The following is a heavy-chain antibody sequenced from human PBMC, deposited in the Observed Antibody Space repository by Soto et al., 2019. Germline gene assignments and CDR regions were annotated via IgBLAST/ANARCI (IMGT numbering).Heavy chain of an antibody. CDR1: GFTFDDYA. V-gene: IGHV3-9*01. CDR3: AKDTGLMGPAYFDY. D-gene: IGHD2-8*01. CDR2: ISWNSGSI. Sequence: LRLSCAASGFTFDDYAMHWVRQAPGKGLEWVSGISWNSGSIGYADSVKGRFTISRDNAKNSLYLQMNSLRAEDTTLYYCAKDTGLMGPAYFDYWGQGTLVTVS. J-gene: IGHJ4*02.